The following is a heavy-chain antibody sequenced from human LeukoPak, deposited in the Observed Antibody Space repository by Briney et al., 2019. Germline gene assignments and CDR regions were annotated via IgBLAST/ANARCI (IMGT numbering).Heavy chain of an antibody. J-gene: IGHJ6*03. D-gene: IGHD6-13*01. Sequence: QSGGSLRLSCAASGFTFSSYWMHWVRQAPGKGLVWVSRINSDGSSTSYADSVKGRFTISRDNAKNTLYLQMNSLRAEDTAVYYCARAVTAAAGPPTYYYYYYMDVWGKGTTVTVSS. V-gene: IGHV3-74*01. CDR1: GFTFSSYW. CDR2: INSDGSST. CDR3: ARAVTAAAGPPTYYYYYYMDV.